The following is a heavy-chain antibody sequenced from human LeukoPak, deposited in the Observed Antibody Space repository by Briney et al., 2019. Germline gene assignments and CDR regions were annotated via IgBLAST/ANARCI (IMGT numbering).Heavy chain of an antibody. D-gene: IGHD3-10*01. Sequence: PGRSLRLSCAASGFTFDDYAMHWVRHAPGKGLEWDSGISWNSGSIGYADSVKGRFTISRDNAKNSLYLQMNSLRAEDTALYYCAKDMSYGSGSYPFDYWGQGTLVTVSS. V-gene: IGHV3-9*01. CDR3: AKDMSYGSGSYPFDY. J-gene: IGHJ4*02. CDR1: GFTFDDYA. CDR2: ISWNSGSI.